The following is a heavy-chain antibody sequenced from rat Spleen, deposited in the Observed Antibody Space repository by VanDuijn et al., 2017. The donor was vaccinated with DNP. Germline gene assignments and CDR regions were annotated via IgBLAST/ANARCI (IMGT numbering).Heavy chain of an antibody. CDR1: GFTFSDYG. CDR2: ITTSGDST. D-gene: IGHD3-2*01. V-gene: IGHV5-25*01. Sequence: EVQLVESGGGLVQPGRSMKLSCAASGFTFSDYGMAWVLQAPTKGLEWVASITTSGDSTSSPDSVKGRFTISRDNAKSTLYLQMNSLRSEDMATYYCARWGTSDWYFDFWGPGTMVTVSS. CDR3: ARWGTSDWYFDF. J-gene: IGHJ1*01.